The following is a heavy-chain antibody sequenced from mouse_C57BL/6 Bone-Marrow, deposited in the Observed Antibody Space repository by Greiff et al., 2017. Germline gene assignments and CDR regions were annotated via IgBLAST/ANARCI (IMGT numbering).Heavy chain of an antibody. CDR2: ISGGGGNT. CDR3: SRKVTTVLATKYFDV. Sequence: EVHLVESGGGLVKPGGSLKLSCAASGFTFSSYTMSWVRQTPEKRLQWVAAISGGGGNTYYPDSVKGRFTLSRDNDQNILYLQMSSLRSEDTALYYCSRKVTTVLATKYFDVWGTGTTVTVSS. D-gene: IGHD1-1*01. CDR1: GFTFSSYT. V-gene: IGHV5-9*01. J-gene: IGHJ1*03.